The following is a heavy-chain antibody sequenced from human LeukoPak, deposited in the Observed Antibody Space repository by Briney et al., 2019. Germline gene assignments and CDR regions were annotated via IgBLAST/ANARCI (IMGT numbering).Heavy chain of an antibody. D-gene: IGHD3-16*01. V-gene: IGHV1-2*02. CDR1: GFTFTDHY. Sequence: VSVKVSCKASGFTFTDHYMHWVRQAPGQGLEWMGWINGKSGVTFYAQQFQDRITVTRDTSISTMYLELNRLTSADTAIYYCARDFDWGPDYWGPGTLVAVSS. CDR2: INGKSGVT. CDR3: ARDFDWGPDY. J-gene: IGHJ4*02.